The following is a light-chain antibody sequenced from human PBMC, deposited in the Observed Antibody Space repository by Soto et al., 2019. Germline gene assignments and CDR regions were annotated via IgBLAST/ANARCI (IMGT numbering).Light chain of an antibody. CDR2: DVS. Sequence: QSALTQPRSVSGSPGQSITISCSGTIRDIGGYNFISWYQQHPGAAPKIIIYDVSKRPSGVPDRFSGSTSGNTASLTISGLQADDDAFYYCCSYAGSNTLSFGGGTKLTVL. J-gene: IGLJ2*01. CDR3: CSYAGSNTLS. CDR1: IRDIGGYNF. V-gene: IGLV2-11*01.